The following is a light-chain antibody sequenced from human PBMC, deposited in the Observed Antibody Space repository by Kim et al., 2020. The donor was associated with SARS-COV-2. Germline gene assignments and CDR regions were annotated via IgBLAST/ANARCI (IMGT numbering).Light chain of an antibody. Sequence: QSVLTQPPSASGTPGQRVTISCSGSSSHIGSNYVYWYQQLPGTAPKLLIYRNNQRPSGVPDRFSGSKSGTSASLAISGLRSEDEADYYCAAWDDSLSGHWVFGGGTQLTVL. CDR3: AAWDDSLSGHWV. J-gene: IGLJ3*02. CDR1: SSHIGSNY. V-gene: IGLV1-47*01. CDR2: RNN.